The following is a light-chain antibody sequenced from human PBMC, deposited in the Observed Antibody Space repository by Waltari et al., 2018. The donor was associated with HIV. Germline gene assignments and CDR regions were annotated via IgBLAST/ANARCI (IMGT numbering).Light chain of an antibody. CDR2: NDK. CDR3: QVWERVGVRPYV. CDR1: NIRSKS. V-gene: IGLV3-21*01. Sequence: SYDLSQAPSVSVAPGQTATITCEGNNIRSKSVHWYQQRPGPAPVLLIYNDKERPYAIPDLFSGSNSANTATLTVYSVEAGDEADYVCQVWERVGVRPYVFGTGTKV. J-gene: IGLJ1*01.